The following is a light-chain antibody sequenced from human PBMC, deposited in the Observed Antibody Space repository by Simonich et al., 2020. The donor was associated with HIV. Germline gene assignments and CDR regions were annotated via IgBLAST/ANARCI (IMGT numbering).Light chain of an antibody. CDR2: EAS. CDR1: QSISDW. Sequence: DIQMTQSPSTLSASVGETVTITCRASQSISDWLAWYKQKPGKAPKLLVYEASSLQSGVPSRFSGSGSGAEFTLTISSLQPDDFATYYCQQYNNYPKTFGQGTKVEIK. V-gene: IGKV1-5*03. J-gene: IGKJ1*01. CDR3: QQYNNYPKT.